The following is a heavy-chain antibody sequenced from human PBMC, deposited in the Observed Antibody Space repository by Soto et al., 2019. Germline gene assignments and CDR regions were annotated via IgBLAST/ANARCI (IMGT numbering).Heavy chain of an antibody. D-gene: IGHD6-6*01. Sequence: GASVKVSCKASGYTFTGYYMHWVRQAPGQGLEWMGWINPNSGGTNYAQKFQGRVTMTRDTSISTAYMELSRLRSDDTAVYYCARPLTARRGNWFDPWGQGTLVTVSS. CDR3: ARPLTARRGNWFDP. J-gene: IGHJ5*02. CDR2: INPNSGGT. CDR1: GYTFTGYY. V-gene: IGHV1-2*02.